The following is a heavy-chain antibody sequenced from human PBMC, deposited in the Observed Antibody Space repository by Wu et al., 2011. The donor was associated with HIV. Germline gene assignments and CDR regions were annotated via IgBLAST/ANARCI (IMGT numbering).Heavy chain of an antibody. CDR3: AGDLGGDEDT. Sequence: QVQLVQSGTEMKKPGSSVKVSCSASADIFKRNSLSWVRQAPGQGLEWMGGIIPIFGTAKYAQKFQGRVTISADKSTSTAYIEVRRLRSEDTSVYYCAGDLGGDEDTWGQGTLVTVSS. CDR2: IIPIFGTA. V-gene: IGHV1-69*14. CDR1: ADIFKRNS. J-gene: IGHJ5*02. D-gene: IGHD2-21*01.